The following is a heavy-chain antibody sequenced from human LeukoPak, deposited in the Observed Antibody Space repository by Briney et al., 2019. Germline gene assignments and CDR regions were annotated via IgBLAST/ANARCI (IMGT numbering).Heavy chain of an antibody. J-gene: IGHJ1*01. V-gene: IGHV3-7*02. Sequence: PGGSLRLSCTVSEFNFSTSRMNWVRQAPGKGLEWVANLNPDGSVGRYVDSVKGRFSVSRDNGQNTGYLQMNSLRVDDTGVYFCLAWASPTPYWGPGTPVAVSS. CDR3: LAWASPTPY. CDR2: LNPDGSVG. D-gene: IGHD1-26*01. CDR1: EFNFSTSR.